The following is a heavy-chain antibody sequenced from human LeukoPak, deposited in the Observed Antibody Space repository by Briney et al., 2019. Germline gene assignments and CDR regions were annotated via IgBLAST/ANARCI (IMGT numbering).Heavy chain of an antibody. D-gene: IGHD3-22*01. Sequence: ASVKVSCKASGYTFTSYGISWVRQAPGQGLEWMGWIRAYNGNTNYAQKLQGRVTMTTDTSTSTAYMELRSLRSDDTAVYYCARSPPYYYDSSDYYWGVFDYWGQGTLVTVSS. V-gene: IGHV1-18*01. CDR3: ARSPPYYYDSSDYYWGVFDY. CDR1: GYTFTSYG. CDR2: IRAYNGNT. J-gene: IGHJ4*02.